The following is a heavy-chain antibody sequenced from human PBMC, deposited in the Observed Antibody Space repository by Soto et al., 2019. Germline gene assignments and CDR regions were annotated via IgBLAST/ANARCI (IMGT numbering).Heavy chain of an antibody. CDR1: GYTFTSYD. CDR2: MNPNSGNT. V-gene: IGHV1-8*01. CDR3: ARVWDIVVVPAFSGMDV. J-gene: IGHJ6*02. D-gene: IGHD2-2*01. Sequence: ASVKVSCKASGYTFTSYDINWVRQATGQGLEWMGWMNPNSGNTGYAQKFQGRVTMTRNTSISTAYMELSSLRSEDTAVYYCARVWDIVVVPAFSGMDVWGQGNTVTVSS.